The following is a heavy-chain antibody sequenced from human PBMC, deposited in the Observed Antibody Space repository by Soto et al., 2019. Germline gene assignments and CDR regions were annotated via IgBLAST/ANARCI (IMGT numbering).Heavy chain of an antibody. J-gene: IGHJ6*02. Sequence: ASVKVSCKASGYTFTSYGISWVRQAPGQGLERMGWISAYNGNTNYAQKLQGRVTMTTDTSTSTAYMELRRLRSDDTAVYYCAREQWLVLGYYYYYGMDVWGQGTTVTASS. CDR2: ISAYNGNT. CDR3: AREQWLVLGYYYYYGMDV. D-gene: IGHD6-19*01. CDR1: GYTFTSYG. V-gene: IGHV1-18*01.